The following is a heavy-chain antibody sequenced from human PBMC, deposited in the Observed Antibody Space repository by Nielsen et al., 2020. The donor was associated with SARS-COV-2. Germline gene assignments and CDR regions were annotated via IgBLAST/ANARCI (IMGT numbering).Heavy chain of an antibody. V-gene: IGHV7-4-1*02. J-gene: IGHJ6*03. CDR1: GYSFTTYP. CDR3: ARDLDGYSGYDYYYYYMDV. CDR2: INTVTGNP. Sequence: ASVKVSCKASGYSFTTYPMNWVRQAPGQGPEWMGWINTVTGNPTYAQGFTGRFVFSLDTSVSTAYLQISSLKAEDTAVYYCARDLDGYSGYDYYYYYMDVWGKGTTVTVSS. D-gene: IGHD5-12*01.